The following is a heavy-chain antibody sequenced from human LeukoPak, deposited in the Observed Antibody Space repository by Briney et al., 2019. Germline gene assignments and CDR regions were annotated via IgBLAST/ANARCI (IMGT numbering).Heavy chain of an antibody. V-gene: IGHV1-46*01. Sequence: GASVNVSCKAAGYSFSVYSIDWVRQAPGQGLECVGTINPNGGTTRLAQKFQGRVTLTRDMSTNTVSIELRSLRPEDTGVYFCAREGGTREYNGDTWRHFFDFWGQGTLVTVSA. CDR2: INPNGGTT. CDR1: GYSFSVYS. D-gene: IGHD4-17*01. J-gene: IGHJ4*02. CDR3: AREGGTREYNGDTWRHFFDF.